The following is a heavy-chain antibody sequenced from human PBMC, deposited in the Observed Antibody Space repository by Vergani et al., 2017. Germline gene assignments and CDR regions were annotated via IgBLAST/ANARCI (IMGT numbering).Heavy chain of an antibody. CDR2: IRSKAYGGTT. D-gene: IGHD2-2*02. V-gene: IGHV3-49*03. CDR3: TRACSSTSCYTSKDNYYYYGMDV. Sequence: EVQLVESGGGLVQPGRSLRLSCTASGFTFGDYAMSWFRQAPGKGLEWVGFIRSKAYGGTTEYAASVKGRFTISRDDSKSIAYLQMNSLKTEDTAVYYCTRACSSTSCYTSKDNYYYYGMDVWGQGTTVTVS. J-gene: IGHJ6*02. CDR1: GFTFGDYA.